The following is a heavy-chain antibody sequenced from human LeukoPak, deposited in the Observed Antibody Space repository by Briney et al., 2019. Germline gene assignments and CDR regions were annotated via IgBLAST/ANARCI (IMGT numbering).Heavy chain of an antibody. J-gene: IGHJ1*01. CDR2: IRSKAYGGTT. Sequence: GGSLRLSCTASGFTFGDYAMSWFRQAPGKGLEWVGFIRSKAYGGTTEYAASVKGRFTISRDDSKSIAYLQMNSLKTEDTAVYYCITLRGYCGGDCSDWGQGTLVTVSS. D-gene: IGHD2-21*02. CDR1: GFTFGDYA. CDR3: ITLRGYCGGDCSD. V-gene: IGHV3-49*03.